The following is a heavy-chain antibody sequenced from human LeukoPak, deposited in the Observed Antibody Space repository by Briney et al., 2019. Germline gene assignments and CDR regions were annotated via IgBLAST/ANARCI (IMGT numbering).Heavy chain of an antibody. CDR3: AKTIHYDILTGPFDY. V-gene: IGHV3-23*01. J-gene: IGHJ4*02. D-gene: IGHD3-9*01. CDR1: GFTFSSYA. Sequence: GSLRLSCAASGFTFSSYAMSWVRQAPGKGLEWVSAISGSGGSTYYADSVKGRFTISRDNSKNTLYLQMNSLRAEDTAVYYCAKTIHYDILTGPFDYWGQGTLVTVSS. CDR2: ISGSGGST.